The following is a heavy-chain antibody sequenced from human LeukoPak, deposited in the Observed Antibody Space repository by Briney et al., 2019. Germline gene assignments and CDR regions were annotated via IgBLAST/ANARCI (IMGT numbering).Heavy chain of an antibody. Sequence: SETLSLTCSVSGASIRPYYWSWLRQSPGKGLEWIGFMYYSGTRNYNPSFTGRITISVDTSKNQFSLHLSSVTAADTAVYYCARHGPANSFDLWGRGNLVTVSS. CDR1: GASIRPYY. D-gene: IGHD1/OR15-1a*01. CDR2: MYYSGTR. CDR3: ARHGPANSFDL. J-gene: IGHJ4*02. V-gene: IGHV4-59*08.